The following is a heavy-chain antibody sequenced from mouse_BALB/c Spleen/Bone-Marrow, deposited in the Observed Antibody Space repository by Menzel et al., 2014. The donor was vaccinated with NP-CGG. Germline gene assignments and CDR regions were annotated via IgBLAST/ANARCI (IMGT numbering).Heavy chain of an antibody. J-gene: IGHJ2*01. V-gene: IGHV1-18*01. CDR1: GYTFTDYN. D-gene: IGHD1-1*01. CDR3: ARRHGSSFDY. Sequence: EVKLMESGPELVKPGASVKIPCEASGYTFTDYNMDWVKQSHGKSLEWIGDINPNNGGTIYNQKFKGKATLTVDKSSSTAYMELRSLTSEDTAVYYCARRHGSSFDYWGQGTTLTVSS. CDR2: INPNNGGT.